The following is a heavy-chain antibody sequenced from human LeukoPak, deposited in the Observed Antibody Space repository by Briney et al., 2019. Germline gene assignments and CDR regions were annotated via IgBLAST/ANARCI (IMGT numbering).Heavy chain of an antibody. Sequence: PSETLSLTCTVSGGSISRYYWNWIRQPAGKGLEWIGRMYISGSTNYNPSLKSRLTMSVDTSNNQFSLNLTSVTAADTAVYFCARVAAAGNYYFDYWGQGTLVTVSS. V-gene: IGHV4-4*07. CDR2: MYISGST. CDR3: ARVAAAGNYYFDY. J-gene: IGHJ4*02. CDR1: GGSISRYY. D-gene: IGHD6-13*01.